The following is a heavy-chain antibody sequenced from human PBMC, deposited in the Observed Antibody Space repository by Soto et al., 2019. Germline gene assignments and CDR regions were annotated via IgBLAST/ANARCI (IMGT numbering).Heavy chain of an antibody. CDR1: GFTFSSYA. D-gene: IGHD6-6*01. Sequence: EVQLLESGGGLVQPGGSLRLSCAASGFTFSSYAMSWVRQAPGKGLEWVSGITGSGDNTYYADSVKGRFTISRDNPKNTLYLQMNSRRVEDTAVYYCAKGGHSSSFYYYGMGVWGQGTTVTVSS. CDR3: AKGGHSSSFYYYGMGV. CDR2: ITGSGDNT. V-gene: IGHV3-23*01. J-gene: IGHJ6*02.